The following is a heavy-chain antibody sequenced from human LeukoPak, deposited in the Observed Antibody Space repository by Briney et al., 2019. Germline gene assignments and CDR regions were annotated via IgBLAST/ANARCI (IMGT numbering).Heavy chain of an antibody. J-gene: IGHJ5*02. D-gene: IGHD4-17*01. CDR1: GGSFSGYY. CDR2: IKHSGSS. CDR3: ARGPYTIYGDYVINWFDP. Sequence: NPSETLSLTCAVYGGSFSGYYWSWIRQPPGKGLEWIGEIKHSGSSNYNPSLKSRVTLSVDTSKNQFSLKLSSVTAADTAVYYCARGPYTIYGDYVINWFDPWGQGTLVTVSS. V-gene: IGHV4-34*01.